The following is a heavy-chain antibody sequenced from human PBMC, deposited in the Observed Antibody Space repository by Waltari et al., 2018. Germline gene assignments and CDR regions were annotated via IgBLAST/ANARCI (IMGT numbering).Heavy chain of an antibody. CDR3: AKGQGGWYYYNWFDP. J-gene: IGHJ5*02. D-gene: IGHD6-19*01. CDR1: GFTFSSYG. Sequence: QVQLVESGGGVVQPGRSLRLSCAASGFTFSSYGMHWVRQAPGKGLERVAVIWYDGSNKYYADSVKGRFTISRDNSKNTLYLQMNSLRAEDTAMYYCAKGQGGWYYYNWFDPWGQGTLVTVSS. CDR2: IWYDGSNK. V-gene: IGHV3-30*18.